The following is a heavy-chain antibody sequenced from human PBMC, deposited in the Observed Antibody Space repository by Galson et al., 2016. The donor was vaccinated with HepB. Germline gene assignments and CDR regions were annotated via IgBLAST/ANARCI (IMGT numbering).Heavy chain of an antibody. Sequence: SLRLSCAASGFSLTSYTMHWVRQAPGKGLDWVAFISFDGGEKYYTDSVKGRFIISRDNSKNTLYLQMKSLRAEDTAIYYCATNGIAFWSGTFDSWGQGTLVTVSS. CDR2: ISFDGGEK. CDR3: ATNGIAFWSGTFDS. J-gene: IGHJ4*02. V-gene: IGHV3-30*04. D-gene: IGHD3-3*01. CDR1: GFSLTSYT.